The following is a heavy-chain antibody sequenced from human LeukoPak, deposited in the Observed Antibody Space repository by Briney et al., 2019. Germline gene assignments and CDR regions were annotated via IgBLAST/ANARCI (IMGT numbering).Heavy chain of an antibody. J-gene: IGHJ4*02. CDR3: AKNCYSYGHCN. CDR2: ISSSSSYI. V-gene: IGHV3-21*01. D-gene: IGHD5-18*01. Sequence: PGGSLRLSCAASGFTFSSYSMDWVLQAPGKGLEWVSSISSSSSYIYYADSVKGRFTISRDNAKNSLYLQMNSLRAEDTAVYYCAKNCYSYGHCNWGQGTLVTVSS. CDR1: GFTFSSYS.